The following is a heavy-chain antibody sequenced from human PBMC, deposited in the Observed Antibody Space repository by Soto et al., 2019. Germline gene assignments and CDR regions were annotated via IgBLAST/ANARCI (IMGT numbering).Heavy chain of an antibody. CDR1: GGSFSGYY. D-gene: IGHD5-18*01. V-gene: IGHV4-34*01. J-gene: IGHJ6*02. Sequence: PSETLSLTCAVYGGSFSGYYWSWIRQPPGKGLDWIGELNHSGSTNYNQSLKSRVTISVDTSKHQFSLKLSSVTAADTAVYYCARVVYSYGYPLYYYYGMDVWGQGTTVTVSS. CDR3: ARVVYSYGYPLYYYYGMDV. CDR2: LNHSGST.